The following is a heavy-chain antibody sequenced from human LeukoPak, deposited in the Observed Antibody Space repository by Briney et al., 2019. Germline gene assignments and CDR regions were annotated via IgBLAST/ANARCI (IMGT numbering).Heavy chain of an antibody. D-gene: IGHD4-23*01. Sequence: PSETLSLTCTVSGGSISSYYWSWIRQPPGKGLEWIGYIYYSGSTNYNPSLKSRVTISVDTSKSQFSLKLSSVTAADTAVYYCARRIGYGGNSDWFDPWGQGTLVTVSS. CDR2: IYYSGST. CDR3: ARRIGYGGNSDWFDP. CDR1: GGSISSYY. J-gene: IGHJ5*02. V-gene: IGHV4-59*08.